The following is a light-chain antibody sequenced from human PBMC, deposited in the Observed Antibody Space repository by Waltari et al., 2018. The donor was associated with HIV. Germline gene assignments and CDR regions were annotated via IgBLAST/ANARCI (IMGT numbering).Light chain of an antibody. CDR2: GNN. V-gene: IGLV1-47*01. CDR1: LSNFGRTA. Sequence: QPVLSQAPSASGAPGQRIVISCSGDLSNFGRTAVSWDQHSPGRAPRLLIDGNNERPSEVPDRVSGSKSGSSASLAISGLQSEDEGDYFCAAWHDGLSGVIFGGGTRLTV. CDR3: AAWHDGLSGVI. J-gene: IGLJ2*01.